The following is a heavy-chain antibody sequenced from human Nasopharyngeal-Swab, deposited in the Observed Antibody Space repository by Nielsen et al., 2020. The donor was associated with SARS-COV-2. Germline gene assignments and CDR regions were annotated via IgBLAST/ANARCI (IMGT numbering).Heavy chain of an antibody. CDR2: IKSKPDGETT. J-gene: IGHJ3*02. D-gene: IGHD1-26*01. CDR1: GFTFSTYG. Sequence: GGSLRLSCAASGFTFSTYGMNWVRQAPGKGLEWVGRIKSKPDGETTDYAAPVKGRFTISRDDSKTTLYLQMNSLKTEDTAIYYCATGWAGAFNIWGLGTMVTVSS. CDR3: ATGWAGAFNI. V-gene: IGHV3-15*01.